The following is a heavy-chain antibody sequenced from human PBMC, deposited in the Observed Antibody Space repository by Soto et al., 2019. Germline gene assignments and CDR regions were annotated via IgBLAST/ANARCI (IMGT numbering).Heavy chain of an antibody. V-gene: IGHV3-30*18. D-gene: IGHD6-13*01. J-gene: IGHJ4*02. Sequence: DLVESGGGVVQPGRSLRLSCAASGFTFSSYGMHWVRQAPGKGLEWVAVISYDGTHQYYADSVKGRFTISRDNSNNALYLQMKSLRAEDTAVYYCAKDLPYVAEAGPIDFWGQGTLATVSS. CDR1: GFTFSSYG. CDR2: ISYDGTHQ. CDR3: AKDLPYVAEAGPIDF.